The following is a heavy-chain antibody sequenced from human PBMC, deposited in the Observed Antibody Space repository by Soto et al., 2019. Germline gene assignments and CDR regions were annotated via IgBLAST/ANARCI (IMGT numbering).Heavy chain of an antibody. CDR1: GGSISSYY. J-gene: IGHJ4*02. V-gene: IGHV4-59*01. D-gene: IGHD2-21*02. CDR2: IYYSGST. Sequence: SETLSLTCTVSGGSISSYYWSWIRQPPGKGLEWIGYIYYSGSTNYNPSLKSRVTISVDTSKNQFSLKLSSVTAADTAVYYCARTGAYCGGDCYAFDYWGQGTLVTVSS. CDR3: ARTGAYCGGDCYAFDY.